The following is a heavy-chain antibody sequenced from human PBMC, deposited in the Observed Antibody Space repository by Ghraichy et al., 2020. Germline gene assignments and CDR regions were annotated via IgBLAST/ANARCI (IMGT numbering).Heavy chain of an antibody. D-gene: IGHD3-10*01. CDR1: GGSISSYY. CDR2: IYYSGST. J-gene: IGHJ3*02. Sequence: SETLSLTCTVSGGSISSYYWSWIRQPPGKGLEWIGYIYYSGSTTYNPSLKSRVTISVDTSKNQFSLKLSSVTAADTAVYYCARDSHVMYGSGGVSAFDIWGQVTMVTGSS. V-gene: IGHV4-59*01. CDR3: ARDSHVMYGSGGVSAFDI.